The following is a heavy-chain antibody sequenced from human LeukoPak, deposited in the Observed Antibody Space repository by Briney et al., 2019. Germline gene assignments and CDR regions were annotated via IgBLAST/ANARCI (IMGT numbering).Heavy chain of an antibody. CDR1: GYTLTELS. CDR3: ATDRAISMVRIFDY. Sequence: ASVKVSCKVSGYTLTELSMHWVRQAPGSELEWVGGFDPEDGETIYAQKFQGRVTMTEDTSTDTAYMDLSSLRSEDTAVYYCATDRAISMVRIFDYWGQGTLVTVSS. V-gene: IGHV1-24*01. D-gene: IGHD3-10*01. CDR2: FDPEDGET. J-gene: IGHJ4*02.